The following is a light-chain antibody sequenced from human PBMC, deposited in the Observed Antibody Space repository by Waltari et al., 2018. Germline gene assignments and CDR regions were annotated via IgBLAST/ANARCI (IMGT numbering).Light chain of an antibody. J-gene: IGKJ2*01. Sequence: EIVMTQSPVTLSVSPGESATLSCRASQSVNNNLAWYQQKPGQAPRLLMYGASTRATEIPARFSGSGSGTEFTLTITSLQYEDFAVYYCQQYNNWPPLTFGQGTNLEIK. V-gene: IGKV3-15*01. CDR1: QSVNNN. CDR2: GAS. CDR3: QQYNNWPPLT.